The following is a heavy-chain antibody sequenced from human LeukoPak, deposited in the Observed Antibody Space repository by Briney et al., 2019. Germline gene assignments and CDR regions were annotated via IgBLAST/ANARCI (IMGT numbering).Heavy chain of an antibody. Sequence: GSLRLSCAASGFTFSSYSMNWVRQAPGKGLEWVSSISSSSSYIYYADSMKGRFTISRDNAKNTLYLQMNSLRAEDTAVYYCARSPGGYSYGQSDHWGQGTLVTVSS. CDR3: ARSPGGYSYGQSDH. D-gene: IGHD5-18*01. CDR2: ISSSSSYI. V-gene: IGHV3-21*01. J-gene: IGHJ4*02. CDR1: GFTFSSYS.